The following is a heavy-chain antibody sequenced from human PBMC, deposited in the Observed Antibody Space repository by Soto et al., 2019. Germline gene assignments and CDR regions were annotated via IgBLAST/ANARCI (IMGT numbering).Heavy chain of an antibody. V-gene: IGHV4-30-4*08. Sequence: QVQLLESGPGLVKPSQTLSLTCTVSGGSINSDSYHWTWIRQSPGKGLEWIGYIHHSGAFLYNPSFKSRLTISVDTSKNQFSLPLSSVTDADTAVYFCAREDDGGDSLDVWGQGTTVTVSS. CDR3: AREDDGGDSLDV. D-gene: IGHD2-21*02. CDR2: IHHSGAF. CDR1: GGSINSDSYH. J-gene: IGHJ6*02.